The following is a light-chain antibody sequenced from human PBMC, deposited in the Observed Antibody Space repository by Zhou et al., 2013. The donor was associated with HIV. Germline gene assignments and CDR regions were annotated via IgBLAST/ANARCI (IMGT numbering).Light chain of an antibody. CDR3: QQYHSSSQT. CDR1: QSINNY. J-gene: IGKJ1*01. CDR2: KAT. Sequence: DIQMTQSPSSLSASVGDRVTITCRASQSINNYLNWYQQKPGKAPKVLIYKATSLESGVPSRFSGSGSGTEFTLTITSLQPDDFATYYCQQYHSSSQTFGQGTKVDIK. V-gene: IGKV1-5*03.